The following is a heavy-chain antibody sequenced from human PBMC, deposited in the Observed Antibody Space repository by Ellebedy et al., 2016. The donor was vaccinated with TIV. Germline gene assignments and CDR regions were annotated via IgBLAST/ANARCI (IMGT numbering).Heavy chain of an antibody. CDR1: GFTFSSYG. D-gene: IGHD2-15*01. V-gene: IGHV3-21*01. J-gene: IGHJ5*02. CDR2: ISSSSTFI. Sequence: GESLKISXAASGFTFSSYGMNWVRQAPGKGLEWVSSISSSSTFIYYADSVRGRFTISRDNAEKSLYLQMDSLRAEDTAVYYCARAVVAATSWFGPWGQGTLVTVSS. CDR3: ARAVVAATSWFGP.